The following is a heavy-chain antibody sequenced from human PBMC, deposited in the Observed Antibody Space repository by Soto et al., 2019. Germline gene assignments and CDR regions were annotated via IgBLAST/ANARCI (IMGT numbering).Heavy chain of an antibody. CDR1: GGSISSYY. D-gene: IGHD2-15*01. J-gene: IGHJ4*02. V-gene: IGHV4-59*01. Sequence: SETLSLTCTVSGGSISSYYWSWIRQPPGKGLEWIGYIYYSGSTNYNPSLKSRVTISVDTSKNQFSLKLSSVTAADTAVYYCARGPPLIYCSGGSCYPAQLTSWGQGTTVTVSA. CDR2: IYYSGST. CDR3: ARGPPLIYCSGGSCYPAQLTS.